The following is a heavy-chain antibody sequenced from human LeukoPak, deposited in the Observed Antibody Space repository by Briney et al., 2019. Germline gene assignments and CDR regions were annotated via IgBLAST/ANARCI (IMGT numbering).Heavy chain of an antibody. CDR3: ASSSWYGKLDY. CDR1: GGPISSYY. CDR2: IYYSGST. D-gene: IGHD6-13*01. J-gene: IGHJ4*02. Sequence: PSETLSLTCTVSGGPISSYYWSWIRQPPGKGLEWIGYIYYSGSTNYNPSLKSRVTISVDTSKNQFSLKLSSVTAADTAVYYCASSSWYGKLDYWGQGTLVTVSS. V-gene: IGHV4-59*08.